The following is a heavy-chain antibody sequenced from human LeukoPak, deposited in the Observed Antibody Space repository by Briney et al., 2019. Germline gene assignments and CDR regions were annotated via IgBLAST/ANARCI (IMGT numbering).Heavy chain of an antibody. CDR3: ARDRGGYNSYYFDY. CDR2: INPSGGST. D-gene: IGHD5-24*01. V-gene: IGHV1-46*01. Sequence: ASVTVSCKASGYTFTSYYMHWVRQAPGQGLEWMGIINPSGGSTSYAQKFQGRVTMTRDMPTSTVYMELSSLRSEDTAVYYCARDRGGYNSYYFDYWGQGTLVTVSS. J-gene: IGHJ4*02. CDR1: GYTFTSYY.